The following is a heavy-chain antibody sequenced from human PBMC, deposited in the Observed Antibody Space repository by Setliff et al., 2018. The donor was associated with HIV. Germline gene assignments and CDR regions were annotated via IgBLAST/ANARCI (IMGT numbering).Heavy chain of an antibody. CDR1: GGTFSSHA. J-gene: IGHJ3*02. D-gene: IGHD3-16*01. V-gene: IGHV1-69*10. CDR3: AREPYYGIMDAFDI. CDR2: IIPIVDKT. Sequence: SVKVSCKASGGTFSSHAINRVRQAPGQGLEWMGGIIPIVDKTNYAQKFQGRVAITADKSTITAYMELSSLRSEDTAVYYCAREPYYGIMDAFDIWGQGTMVTASS.